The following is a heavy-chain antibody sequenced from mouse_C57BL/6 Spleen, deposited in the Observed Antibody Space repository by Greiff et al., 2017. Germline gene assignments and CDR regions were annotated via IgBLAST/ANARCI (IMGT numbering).Heavy chain of an antibody. CDR1: GYTFTSYW. J-gene: IGHJ1*03. CDR3: ARDPGGGRYWYFDV. CDR2: INPSNGGT. V-gene: IGHV1-53*01. Sequence: QVQLQQPGTELVKPGASVKLSCKASGYTFTSYWMHWVKQRPGQGLEWIGNINPSNGGTNYNEKFKSKATLTVDKSSSTAYMQLSSLTSEDSAVYYCARDPGGGRYWYFDVWGTGTTVTVSS.